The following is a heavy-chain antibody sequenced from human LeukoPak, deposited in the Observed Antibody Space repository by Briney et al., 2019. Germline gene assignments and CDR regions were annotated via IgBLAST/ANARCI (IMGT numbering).Heavy chain of an antibody. J-gene: IGHJ4*02. D-gene: IGHD6-19*01. Sequence: GGSLGLSCAGPGFMFHDYAIHWVRQAPGKGLEWVSLISGDGGSTFYADSVKGRFTIPRDNSKNSLYLQMNSLRSDDTALYYCARESESSGWYDYWGQGTLVTVSS. CDR3: ARESESSGWYDY. V-gene: IGHV3-43*02. CDR1: GFMFHDYA. CDR2: ISGDGGST.